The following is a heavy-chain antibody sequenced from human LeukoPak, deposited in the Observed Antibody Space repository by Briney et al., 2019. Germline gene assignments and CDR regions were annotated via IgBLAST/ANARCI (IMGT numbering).Heavy chain of an antibody. CDR1: GGSISSYY. CDR3: AAIHSSSWYDY. V-gene: IGHV4-4*07. CDR2: IYTSGST. J-gene: IGHJ4*02. D-gene: IGHD6-13*01. Sequence: SETLSLTCTVSGGSISSYYWSWIWQPAGRGLEWIGRIYTSGSTNYNPSLKSRVTMSVDTSKNQFSLKLSSVTAAVTAVYYCAAIHSSSWYDYWGQGTLVTVSS.